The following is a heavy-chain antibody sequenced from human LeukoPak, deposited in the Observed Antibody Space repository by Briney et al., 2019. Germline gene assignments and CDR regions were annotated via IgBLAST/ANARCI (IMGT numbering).Heavy chain of an antibody. D-gene: IGHD5-24*01. Sequence: ASVRVSCKASGGTFSSYAISWVRQAPGQGLEWMGGIIPIFGTANYAQKFQGRVTITADESTSTAYMELSSLRSEDTAVYYCARLHSTRGYNYAGLDYWGQGTLVTVSS. CDR1: GGTFSSYA. V-gene: IGHV1-69*13. J-gene: IGHJ4*02. CDR3: ARLHSTRGYNYAGLDY. CDR2: IIPIFGTA.